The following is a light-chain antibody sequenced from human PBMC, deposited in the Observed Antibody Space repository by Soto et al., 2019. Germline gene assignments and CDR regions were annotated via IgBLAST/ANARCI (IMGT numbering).Light chain of an antibody. CDR2: GAA. V-gene: IGKV3-15*01. CDR3: QQYHNWPA. J-gene: IGKJ1*01. CDR1: QSAFSS. Sequence: EIVLTQSPATLSVSPGERATLSCRASQSAFSSLAWFQQKPGQAPRLLIYGAATRATGIPARFSGSGSGTEFSLIISSLQSEDFAVYYCQQYHNWPAVGQGTKVEIK.